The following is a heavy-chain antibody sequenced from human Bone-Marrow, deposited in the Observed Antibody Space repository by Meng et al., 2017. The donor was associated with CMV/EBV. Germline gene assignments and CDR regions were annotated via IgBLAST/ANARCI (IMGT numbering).Heavy chain of an antibody. CDR2: IWYDGSNK. CDR3: TRGEAVTRFDP. D-gene: IGHD4-11*01. CDR1: GFTFSSYG. Sequence: GESLKISCAASGFTFSSYGMHWVRQAPGKGLEWVAVIWYDGSNKYYADSLKGRFTISRDNAQNFLFLQLNSLRGDDTAVYFCTRGEAVTRFDPWGQGTLVTVSS. V-gene: IGHV3-33*01. J-gene: IGHJ5*02.